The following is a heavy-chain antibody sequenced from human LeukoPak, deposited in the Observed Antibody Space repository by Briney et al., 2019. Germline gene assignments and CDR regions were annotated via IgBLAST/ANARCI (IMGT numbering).Heavy chain of an antibody. J-gene: IGHJ6*02. CDR2: IYTSGST. Sequence: SQTLSLTCTVSGGSISSGSYYWSWIRQPAGKGLEWIGRIYTSGSTNYNPSLKSRVTISVGTSKNQFSLKLSSVTAADTAVYYCARGRAVAGTDYYYYGMDVWGQGTTVTVSS. D-gene: IGHD6-19*01. V-gene: IGHV4-61*02. CDR3: ARGRAVAGTDYYYYGMDV. CDR1: GGSISSGSYY.